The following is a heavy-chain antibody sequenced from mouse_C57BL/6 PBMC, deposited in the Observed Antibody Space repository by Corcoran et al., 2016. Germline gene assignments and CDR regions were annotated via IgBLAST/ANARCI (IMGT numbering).Heavy chain of an antibody. D-gene: IGHD2-4*01. CDR3: ARERYDSWFAY. V-gene: IGHV1-26*01. CDR2: INPNNGGT. J-gene: IGHJ3*01. Sequence: EVQLQQSGPELVKPGASVKISCKASGYTFTDYYMNWVKQSHGKSLEWIGDINPNNGGTSYNQKFKGKATLTVDKSSSTAYMELRSLTSEDSAVYYCARERYDSWFAYWGQGTLVTVSA. CDR1: GYTFTDYY.